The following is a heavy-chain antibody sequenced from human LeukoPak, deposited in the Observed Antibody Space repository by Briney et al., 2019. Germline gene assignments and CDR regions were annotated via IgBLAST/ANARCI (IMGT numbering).Heavy chain of an antibody. J-gene: IGHJ4*02. V-gene: IGHV3-30*04. Sequence: GRSLRLSCAASGFTFSSYAMHWVRQDPGKGLEWVAVISYDGSNKYYADSVKGRFTISRDNSKNTLYLQMNSLRAEDTAVYYCARYAQQLVDYWGQGTLVTVSS. CDR3: ARYAQQLVDY. CDR2: ISYDGSNK. CDR1: GFTFSSYA. D-gene: IGHD6-13*01.